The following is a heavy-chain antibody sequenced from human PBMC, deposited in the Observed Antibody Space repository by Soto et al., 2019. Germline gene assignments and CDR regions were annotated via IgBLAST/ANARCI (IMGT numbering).Heavy chain of an antibody. D-gene: IGHD3-9*01. CDR1: GFTFSSYA. Sequence: PGGSLRLSCAASGFTFSSYAMSWVRQAPGKGLEWVSAISGSGGSTYYADSMKGRFTISRDNSKNTLYLQMNSLRAEDTAVYYCAKDLAHNVLRYFDWLSHISPNWFDPWGQGTLVTVSS. CDR2: ISGSGGST. CDR3: AKDLAHNVLRYFDWLSHISPNWFDP. V-gene: IGHV3-23*01. J-gene: IGHJ5*02.